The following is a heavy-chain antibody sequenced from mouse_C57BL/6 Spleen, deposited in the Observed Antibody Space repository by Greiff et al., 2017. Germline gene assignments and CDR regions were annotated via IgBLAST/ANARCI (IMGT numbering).Heavy chain of an antibody. CDR2: IRNKANNHST. Sequence: EVQLQQSGGGLVQPGGSMKLSCAASGFTFSDAWMDWVRQSPETGLEWVAEIRNKANNHSTYYAESVKGRFTISRDDSKSSVYLQMNSLRAEDTGIYYCTRGTTVVARAMDYWGQGTSVTVSS. D-gene: IGHD1-1*01. CDR3: TRGTTVVARAMDY. J-gene: IGHJ4*01. V-gene: IGHV6-6*01. CDR1: GFTFSDAW.